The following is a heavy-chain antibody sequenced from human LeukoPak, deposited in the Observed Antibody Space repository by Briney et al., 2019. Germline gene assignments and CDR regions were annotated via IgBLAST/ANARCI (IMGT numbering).Heavy chain of an antibody. D-gene: IGHD1-26*01. CDR1: GFTFGDYA. CDR2: IRSKAYGGTT. J-gene: IGHJ4*02. V-gene: IGHV3-49*03. CDR3: ARALWEQRSSAYFDY. Sequence: GGSLRLSCTASGFTFGDYAMSWFRQAPGKGLEWVGFIRSKAYGGTTEYAASVKGRFTISRDDSKSIAYLQMNSLRAEDTAVYYCARALWEQRSSAYFDYWGQGTLVTVSS.